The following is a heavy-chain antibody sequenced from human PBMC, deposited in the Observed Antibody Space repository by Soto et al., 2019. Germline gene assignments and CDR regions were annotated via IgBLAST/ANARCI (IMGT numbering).Heavy chain of an antibody. Sequence: GESLKISCKGSGYSFTSYWIGWVRQMPGKGLEWMGIIYPGDSDTRYSPSFQGQVTISADKSISTAYLQWSSLKASDTAMYYCVRQKRYFDWYRDYYGMDVWGQGTTVTVSS. V-gene: IGHV5-51*01. CDR2: IYPGDSDT. J-gene: IGHJ6*02. CDR1: GYSFTSYW. CDR3: VRQKRYFDWYRDYYGMDV. D-gene: IGHD3-9*01.